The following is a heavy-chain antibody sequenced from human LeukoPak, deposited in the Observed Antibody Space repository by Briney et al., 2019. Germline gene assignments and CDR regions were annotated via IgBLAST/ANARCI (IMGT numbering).Heavy chain of an antibody. CDR3: ARDRKRYYDSGGRRNWFDP. D-gene: IGHD3-22*01. CDR1: GASFSDYY. Sequence: PSETLSLTCSVSGASFSDYYWSWVRQPPGKGLEWIGYVYYTGSTSYNPSLKSRVTISVDTSKSQFSLNLISVTAADTAIYYCARDRKRYYDSGGRRNWFDPWGQGTLVTVSS. J-gene: IGHJ5*02. CDR2: VYYTGST. V-gene: IGHV4-59*01.